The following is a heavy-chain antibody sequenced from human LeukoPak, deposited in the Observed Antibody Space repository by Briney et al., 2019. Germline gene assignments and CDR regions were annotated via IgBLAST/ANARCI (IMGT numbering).Heavy chain of an antibody. CDR2: IIPILGIA. CDR3: AADFSRSGLWVGAPHAFDI. D-gene: IGHD1-26*01. Sequence: ASVKVSCKASGGTFSSYAISWVRQAPGQGLEWMGRIIPILGIANYAQKFQGRVTITADKSTSTAYMELSSLRSEDTAVYYCAADFSRSGLWVGAPHAFDIWGQGTMVTVSS. V-gene: IGHV1-69*04. CDR1: GGTFSSYA. J-gene: IGHJ3*02.